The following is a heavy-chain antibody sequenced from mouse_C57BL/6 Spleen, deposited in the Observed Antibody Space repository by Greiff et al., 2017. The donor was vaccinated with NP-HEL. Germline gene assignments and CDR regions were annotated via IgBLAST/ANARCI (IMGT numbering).Heavy chain of an antibody. CDR3: ARKGIYDGYPAWFAY. V-gene: IGHV1-61*01. Sequence: QVQLQQPGAELVRPGSSVKLSCKASGYTFTSYWMDWVKQRPGQGLAWIGNIYPSDSETHYNQKFKDKATLTVDKSSSTAYMQLSSLTSEDSAVYYCARKGIYDGYPAWFAYWGQGTLVTVSA. CDR2: IYPSDSET. D-gene: IGHD2-3*01. CDR1: GYTFTSYW. J-gene: IGHJ3*01.